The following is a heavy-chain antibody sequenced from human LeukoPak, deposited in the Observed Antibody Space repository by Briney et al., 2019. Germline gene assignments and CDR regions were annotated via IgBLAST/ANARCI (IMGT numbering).Heavy chain of an antibody. J-gene: IGHJ6*03. D-gene: IGHD5-18*01. Sequence: GGSLRLSCAASGFTVSSNYMTWVRQAPGKGLEWVSLTYTGGGTYYADSVGGRFTISRDNSKNTLLLQMNALRPEDTAVYYCERDRSYDTYYFYMDVWGKGTTVTVSS. V-gene: IGHV3-66*02. CDR3: ERDRSYDTYYFYMDV. CDR2: TYTGGGT. CDR1: GFTVSSNY.